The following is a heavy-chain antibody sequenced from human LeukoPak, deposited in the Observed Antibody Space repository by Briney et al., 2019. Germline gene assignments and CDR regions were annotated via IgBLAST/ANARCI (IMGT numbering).Heavy chain of an antibody. J-gene: IGHJ4*02. CDR1: GYTFTGYS. CDR2: INPNSGGT. Sequence: ASVKVSCKASGYTFTGYSMHWVRQAPGQGLEWLGWINPNSGGTNYAQKFQGRVTMTRDTSISTAYMELSRLRSDDTAVYYCARDYYDSSGYSEYWGQGTLVTVSS. D-gene: IGHD3-22*01. V-gene: IGHV1-2*02. CDR3: ARDYYDSSGYSEY.